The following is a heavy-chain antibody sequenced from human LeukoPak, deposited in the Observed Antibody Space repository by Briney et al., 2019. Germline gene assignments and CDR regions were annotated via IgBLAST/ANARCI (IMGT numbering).Heavy chain of an antibody. J-gene: IGHJ3*02. CDR2: IYYSGST. V-gene: IGHV4-39*07. CDR1: GGSISSSSYY. CDR3: ARDLDYYDSSGYYSKPYAFDI. D-gene: IGHD3-22*01. Sequence: PSETLSLTCTVSGGSISSSSYYWGWIRQPPGKGLEWIGSIYYSGSTYYNPSLKSRVTISVDTSKNQFSLKLSSVTAADTAVYYCARDLDYYDSSGYYSKPYAFDIWGQGTMVTVSS.